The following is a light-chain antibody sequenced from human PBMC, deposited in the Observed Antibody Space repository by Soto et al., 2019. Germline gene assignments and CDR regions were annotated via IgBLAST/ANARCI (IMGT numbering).Light chain of an antibody. Sequence: QSALTQPASVSGXXXXSXXXXXXGXSXDIGSYYDSWYQQHPGKAPKLMIYDVNIRPSGVSNRFSGSKSGNTDSLTISGLQAEDEADYYCTSWTTSTTMIFGGGTKLTV. CDR3: TSWTTSTTMI. CDR2: DVN. V-gene: IGLV2-14*03. CDR1: SXDIGSYY. J-gene: IGLJ2*01.